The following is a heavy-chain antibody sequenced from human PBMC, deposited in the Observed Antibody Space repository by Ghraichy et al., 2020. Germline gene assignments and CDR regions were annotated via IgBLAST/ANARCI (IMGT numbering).Heavy chain of an antibody. D-gene: IGHD4-17*01. V-gene: IGHV4-31*03. J-gene: IGHJ4*02. Sequence: SETLSLTCSVSGGSISSGDYYWTWIRRHPGKGLEWIGYIYYSGSTYYNPSLKSRITISVDTSKNQFSLNLSSVTAADTAVYYCARQRGYGDQFFDYWGQETLVTVSS. CDR3: ARQRGYGDQFFDY. CDR1: GGSISSGDYY. CDR2: IYYSGST.